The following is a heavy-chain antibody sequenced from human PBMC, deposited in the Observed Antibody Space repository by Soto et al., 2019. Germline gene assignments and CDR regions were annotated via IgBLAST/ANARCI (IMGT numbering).Heavy chain of an antibody. CDR2: IYTSGST. J-gene: IGHJ4*02. V-gene: IGHV4-4*07. CDR1: GGSISSYY. Sequence: SETLSLTCTVSGGSISSYYWSWIRQPAGKGLKWIGRIYTSGSTNYNPSLKSRVTMSVDTSKNQFSLKLSSVTAADTAVYYCARGCSSNSCYDVFDYWGQGTLVTVSS. D-gene: IGHD2-2*01. CDR3: ARGCSSNSCYDVFDY.